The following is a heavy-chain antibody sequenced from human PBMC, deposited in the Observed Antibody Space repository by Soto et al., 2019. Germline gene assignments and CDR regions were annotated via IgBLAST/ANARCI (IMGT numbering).Heavy chain of an antibody. CDR1: GFSLTSRPMG. D-gene: IGHD1-1*01. Sequence: QITLKESAPTRVKPTQTLTLTCTFSGFSLTSRPMGVGWIRQPPGKALEWLAFIYWDDDKRYSPSLRSRLTTHKDTSGNQVVLTMTNMDPVDTATYYFAQRLSGYNWNGGYFDYWGQGALVTVSS. V-gene: IGHV2-5*02. CDR3: AQRLSGYNWNGGYFDY. CDR2: IYWDDDK. J-gene: IGHJ4*02.